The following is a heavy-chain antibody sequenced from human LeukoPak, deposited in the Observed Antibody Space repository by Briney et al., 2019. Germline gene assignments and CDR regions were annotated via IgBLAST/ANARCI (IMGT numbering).Heavy chain of an antibody. CDR1: GDSISGSY. CDR3: ARVSSGSYYRPQ. Sequence: PSETLSLTCAVSGDSISGSYWSWIRQPPGKGLEWIGFLSYSGTTSYNPSLKGRLSISGDTSRNQFSLKLDSVTAADTAVYYCARVSSGSYYRPQWGQGTLVTVSS. V-gene: IGHV4-59*12. D-gene: IGHD3-10*01. J-gene: IGHJ4*02. CDR2: LSYSGTT.